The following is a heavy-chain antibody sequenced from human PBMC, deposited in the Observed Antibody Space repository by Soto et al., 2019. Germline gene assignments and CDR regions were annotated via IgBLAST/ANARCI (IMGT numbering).Heavy chain of an antibody. CDR2: ISGSGGST. D-gene: IGHD1-7*01. V-gene: IGHV3-23*01. CDR3: AKDRASITGNTLSTPVG. J-gene: IGHJ6*02. Sequence: GGSLSLACAASGFTISSYSMSWVRQAPGKGLEWVSAISGSGGSTYYADSVKGRFTISRDNSKNTLYLQMNSLRAEDTAVYYCAKDRASITGNTLSTPVGWGQGTTVTVSS. CDR1: GFTISSYS.